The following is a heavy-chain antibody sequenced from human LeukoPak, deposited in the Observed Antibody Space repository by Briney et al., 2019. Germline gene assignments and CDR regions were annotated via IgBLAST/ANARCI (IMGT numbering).Heavy chain of an antibody. V-gene: IGHV1-3*01. CDR2: FNSDKGNT. Sequence: GASVKVSCKASGYTFTSYDINWVRQAPGQRLEWMGWFNSDKGNTEYSQKFQGRVIITRDTSASTAYMEVRSLRPEDTAVFFCARGGPNSSGWTLDYWGQGTLVTVSS. CDR3: ARGGPNSSGWTLDY. D-gene: IGHD6-19*01. CDR1: GYTFTSYD. J-gene: IGHJ4*02.